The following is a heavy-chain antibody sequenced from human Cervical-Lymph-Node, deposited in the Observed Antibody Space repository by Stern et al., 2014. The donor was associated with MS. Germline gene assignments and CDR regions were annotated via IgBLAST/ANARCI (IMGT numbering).Heavy chain of an antibody. CDR1: GGSLRSGGYS. Sequence: QLQLQESGSRLVKPSQTLSLTCTVSGGSLRSGGYSWSWIRQSAGKGLEWVGYILQSGSPYYNPSLRGRVPASLDRAKNQFSRKMTSVTAADTAVYFCARGVDFGRGEVFDIWGQGTMVTVSS. D-gene: IGHD4-17*01. CDR2: ILQSGSP. V-gene: IGHV4-30-2*06. J-gene: IGHJ3*02. CDR3: ARGVDFGRGEVFDI.